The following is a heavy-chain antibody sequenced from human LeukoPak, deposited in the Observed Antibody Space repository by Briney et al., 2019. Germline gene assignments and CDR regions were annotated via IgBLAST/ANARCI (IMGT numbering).Heavy chain of an antibody. V-gene: IGHV3-53*01. CDR1: GFTVNSNY. D-gene: IGHD6-19*01. J-gene: IGHJ4*02. CDR3: ARGIRLGFDY. Sequence: GGSLRLSCAASGFTVNSNYMNWVRQAPGKGLEWVSVIDSGGSTYYADSVKGRFTISRDNSKNTLYLQMNSLRAEDTAVYYCARGIRLGFDYWGQGAPVTVSS. CDR2: IDSGGST.